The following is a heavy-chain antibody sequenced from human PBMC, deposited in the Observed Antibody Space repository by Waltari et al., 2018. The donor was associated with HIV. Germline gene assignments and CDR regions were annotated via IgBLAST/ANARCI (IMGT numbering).Heavy chain of an antibody. CDR1: GYSITTGHY. D-gene: IGHD2-15*01. CDR3: AREGRYCSGGSCPQNWFGP. V-gene: IGHV4-38-2*02. Sequence: QLQASGPGLVRPSETLSLICNVSGYSITTGHYWGWIRQTPGRRLEWIGSIFHTGSAYYNPCLKGRVSLSVDTSNNHFSLTLRSVTAADTAVYFCAREGRYCSGGSCPQNWFGPWGQGTLVTVST. CDR2: IFHTGSA. J-gene: IGHJ5*02.